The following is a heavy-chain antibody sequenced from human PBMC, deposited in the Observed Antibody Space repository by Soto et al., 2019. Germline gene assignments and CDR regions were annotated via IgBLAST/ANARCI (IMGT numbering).Heavy chain of an antibody. CDR1: RFTFSDYG. J-gene: IGHJ4*02. CDR2: IWHDGLKK. V-gene: IGHV3-33*01. Sequence: QVQLVESGGGVVQPERSLRLSCVASRFTFSDYGMHWVRQAPGKGLEWVAVIWHDGLKKDYVDSVKGRFTVSRDKSKNILDLQMRRLRVEDTATYYCARDRGADAPIVFWGQGTLVTVSS. CDR3: ARDRGADAPIVF.